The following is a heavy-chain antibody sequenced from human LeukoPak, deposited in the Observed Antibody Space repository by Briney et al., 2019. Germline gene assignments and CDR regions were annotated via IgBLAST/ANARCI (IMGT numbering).Heavy chain of an antibody. Sequence: ASVKVSCKASGGTFSSYAISWLRQAPGQGLEWMGGIIPIFGTANYAQKFQGRVTITADESTSTAYMELSSLRSEDTAVYYCARGGGYCSGGSCYYFDYWGQGTLVTVSS. CDR3: ARGGGYCSGGSCYYFDY. J-gene: IGHJ4*02. CDR2: IIPIFGTA. D-gene: IGHD2-15*01. CDR1: GGTFSSYA. V-gene: IGHV1-69*13.